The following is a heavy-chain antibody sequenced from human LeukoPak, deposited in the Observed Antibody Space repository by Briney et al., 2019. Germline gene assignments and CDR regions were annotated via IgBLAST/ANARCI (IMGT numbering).Heavy chain of an antibody. CDR2: MKGDGSEK. V-gene: IGHV3-7*01. CDR3: VRPGYTAAYDL. D-gene: IGHD3-9*01. CDR1: GFTFSSYN. J-gene: IGHJ3*01. Sequence: GGSLRLSCAASGFTFSSYNMTWVRQAPGKGLEWVANMKGDGSEKHYEDSVKGRFTISRDNAKNSLYLQMNSLRAEDTAVYYCVRPGYTAAYDLWGQGTMVTVSS.